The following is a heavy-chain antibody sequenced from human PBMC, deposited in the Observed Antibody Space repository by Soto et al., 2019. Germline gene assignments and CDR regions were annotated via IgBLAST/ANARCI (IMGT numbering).Heavy chain of an antibody. J-gene: IGHJ4*02. CDR2: ISADNGHT. Sequence: ASVKVSCKASGYSFAGYGISWVRQVAGQGLEWMGWISADNGHTNYAQKFQGRVTMTTDTFTSTASMELRSLRSDDTAVYYCARAGLAPSGYYDYWGQGSLVTVSS. CDR1: GYSFAGYG. CDR3: ARAGLAPSGYYDY. D-gene: IGHD6-13*01. V-gene: IGHV1-18*01.